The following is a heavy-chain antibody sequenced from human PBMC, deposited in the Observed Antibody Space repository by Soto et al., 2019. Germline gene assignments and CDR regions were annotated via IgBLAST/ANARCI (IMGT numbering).Heavy chain of an antibody. CDR2: ISWNSGSI. CDR3: AKDGLLWFGELLSAWFDP. Sequence: GGSLRLSCAASGFTFDDYAMHWVRQAPGKGLEWVSGISWNSGSIGYADSVKGRFTISRDNAKNSLYLQMNSLRAEDTALYYCAKDGLLWFGELLSAWFDPWGQGTLVTVSS. V-gene: IGHV3-9*01. CDR1: GFTFDDYA. D-gene: IGHD3-10*01. J-gene: IGHJ5*02.